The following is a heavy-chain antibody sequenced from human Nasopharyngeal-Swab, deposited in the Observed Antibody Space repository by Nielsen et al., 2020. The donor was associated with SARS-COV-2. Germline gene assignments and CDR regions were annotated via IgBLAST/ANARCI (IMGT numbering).Heavy chain of an antibody. D-gene: IGHD2-15*01. CDR3: ARDHLYCSGGSCYRNYYGMDV. Sequence: VRQMPGKGLVWVAVISYDGSNKYYADSVKGRFTISRDNSKNTLYLQMNSLRAEDTAVYYCARDHLYCSGGSCYRNYYGMDVWGQGTTVTVSS. J-gene: IGHJ6*02. CDR2: ISYDGSNK. V-gene: IGHV3-30-3*01.